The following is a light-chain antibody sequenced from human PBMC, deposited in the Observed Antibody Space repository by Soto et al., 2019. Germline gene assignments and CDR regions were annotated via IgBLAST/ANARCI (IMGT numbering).Light chain of an antibody. V-gene: IGLV2-14*03. CDR1: SSDIGGYNY. J-gene: IGLJ1*01. CDR2: DVS. Sequence: QSALTQPASVSGSPGQSITISCTGTSSDIGGYNYVSWYQQLPGKVPKLIIYDVSNRPSGVSDRFSGSKSGNAAYLNISGLQAEDEADYYCSSYTSTSTLYVFGTGTKVTVL. CDR3: SSYTSTSTLYV.